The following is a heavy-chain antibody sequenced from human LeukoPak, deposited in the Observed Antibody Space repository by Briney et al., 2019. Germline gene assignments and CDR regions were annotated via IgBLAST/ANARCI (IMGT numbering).Heavy chain of an antibody. CDR1: GFTFSSYS. V-gene: IGHV3-48*01. J-gene: IGHJ4*02. CDR3: ARDLAVVTDY. Sequence: PGGSLRLSCAASGFTFSSYSMNWVRQAPGKGLEWVSYISSSSTIYYADSVKGRFTISRDNAKNSLYLQMNSLRAEDTAVYYCARDLAVVTDYWGQGTLVTVSS. D-gene: IGHD2-21*01. CDR2: ISSSSTI.